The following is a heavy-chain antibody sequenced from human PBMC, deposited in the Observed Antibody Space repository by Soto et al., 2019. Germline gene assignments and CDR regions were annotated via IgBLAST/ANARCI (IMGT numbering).Heavy chain of an antibody. D-gene: IGHD3-16*01. CDR1: GFTFSSYG. CDR3: AKDWSPWVQDSHYGMDV. Sequence: QVQLVESGGGVVQPGRSLRLSCAASGFTFSSYGMHWVRQAPGKGLEWVAVISYDGSNKYYADSVKGRFTISRDNSKNTLYLQMNSLRADDTAVYYCAKDWSPWVQDSHYGMDVWGQGTTVTVSS. CDR2: ISYDGSNK. J-gene: IGHJ6*02. V-gene: IGHV3-30*18.